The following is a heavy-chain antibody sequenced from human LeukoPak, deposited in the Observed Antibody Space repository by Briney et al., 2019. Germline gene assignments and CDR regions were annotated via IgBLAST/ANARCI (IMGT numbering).Heavy chain of an antibody. Sequence: PGGSLRLSCAASGFTFSNYAMSWVRQAPWKGLEWVSAISASATAYYSDSVKGRFTISRDNSKNTLYLQMTSLRAEDTAVYYCAKRGVREFDSWGQGTLVTVSS. CDR2: ISASATA. CDR1: GFTFSNYA. J-gene: IGHJ4*02. V-gene: IGHV3-23*01. D-gene: IGHD3-10*02. CDR3: AKRGVREFDS.